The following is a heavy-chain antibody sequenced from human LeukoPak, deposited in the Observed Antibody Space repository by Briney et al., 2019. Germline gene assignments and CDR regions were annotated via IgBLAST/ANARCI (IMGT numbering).Heavy chain of an antibody. CDR2: INPSGGST. D-gene: IGHD3-22*01. J-gene: IGHJ4*02. CDR3: ASSEGYYDSSGYPNY. CDR1: GYTFTSYY. Sequence: GASVKVSCKASGYTFTSYYMHWVRQAPGQGLEWMGIINPSGGSTSYAQKFQGRVTMTRDMSTSTVYMELSSLRSEDTAVYYCASSEGYYDSSGYPNYWGQGTLVTVSS. V-gene: IGHV1-46*01.